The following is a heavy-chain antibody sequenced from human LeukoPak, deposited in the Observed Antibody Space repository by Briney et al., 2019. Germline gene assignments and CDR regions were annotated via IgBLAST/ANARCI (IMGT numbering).Heavy chain of an antibody. V-gene: IGHV1-8*03. CDR3: ARVVGRYYYYYMDV. CDR1: GYTFTGYY. Sequence: ASVKVSCKASGYTFTGYYMHWVRQAPGQGLEWMGWMNPNSGNTGYAQKFQGRVTITRNTSISTAYMELSSLRSEDTAVYYCARVVGRYYYYYMDVWGKGTTVTVSS. CDR2: MNPNSGNT. D-gene: IGHD2-2*01. J-gene: IGHJ6*03.